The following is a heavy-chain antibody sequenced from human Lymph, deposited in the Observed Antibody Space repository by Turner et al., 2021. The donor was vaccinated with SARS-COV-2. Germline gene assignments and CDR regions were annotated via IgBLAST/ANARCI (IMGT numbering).Heavy chain of an antibody. CDR3: ARIAAPGMGGGVHYYYYAMDV. Sequence: QVQLVQSGAEVKKPGSSVKVSCKASGGTFRSSAISWVRQAPGQGREGVGRKNPFVAIANTEQKFQGRGRITRDKTTSKANRERGSLGSEDTAVYFCARIAAPGMGGGVHYYYYAMDVWGQGTTVTVSS. CDR2: KNPFVAIA. D-gene: IGHD6-13*01. J-gene: IGHJ6*02. V-gene: IGHV1-69*04. CDR1: GGTFRSSA.